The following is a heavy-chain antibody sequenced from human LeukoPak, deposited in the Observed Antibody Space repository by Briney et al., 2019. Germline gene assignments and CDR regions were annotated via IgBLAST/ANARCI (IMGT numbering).Heavy chain of an antibody. CDR1: GFTFSNAW. CDR3: TTVRTGIVVAPAAMHFDY. J-gene: IGHJ4*02. CDR2: IKSKTDGGTT. Sequence: PGGSLRLSCAASGFTFSNAWMSWVRQAPGKGLEWVGRIKSKTDGGTTDYAAPVKGRFTISRDDSKNTLYLQMNSLKTEDTAVYYCTTVRTGIVVAPAAMHFDYWGQGTLVTVSS. V-gene: IGHV3-15*01. D-gene: IGHD2-2*01.